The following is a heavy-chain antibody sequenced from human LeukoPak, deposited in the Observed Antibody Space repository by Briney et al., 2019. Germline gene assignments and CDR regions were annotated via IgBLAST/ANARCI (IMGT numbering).Heavy chain of an antibody. CDR3: ARGGQWFDP. Sequence: SETLSLTCSVSGDSISSFFWTWSRQPAGKGLEWIGRVYTSATTNYNPSLKSRVTMSVDTSKNEVSLSLASVTAADTAVYYCARGGQWFDPWGPGTLVIVSS. J-gene: IGHJ5*02. CDR2: VYTSATT. D-gene: IGHD3-16*01. CDR1: GDSISSFF. V-gene: IGHV4-4*07.